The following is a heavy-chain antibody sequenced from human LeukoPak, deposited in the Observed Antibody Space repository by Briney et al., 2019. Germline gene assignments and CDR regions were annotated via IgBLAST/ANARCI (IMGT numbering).Heavy chain of an antibody. V-gene: IGHV3-30-3*01. Sequence: GGSLRLSCAASGFTFSTYSIHWVRQAPGKGLEWVAIISYDGNNKFYADSVKGRFTISRDNSKNTLFLQMNSLRAEDTALYYCAMVVGGSYYYYYGMDVWGQGTTVTVSS. J-gene: IGHJ6*02. CDR2: ISYDGNNK. D-gene: IGHD3-16*01. CDR1: GFTFSTYS. CDR3: AMVVGGSYYYYYGMDV.